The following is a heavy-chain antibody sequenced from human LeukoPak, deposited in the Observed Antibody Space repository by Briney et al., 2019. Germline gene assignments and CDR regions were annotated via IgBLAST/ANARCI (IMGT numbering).Heavy chain of an antibody. CDR1: GFTFSSYS. CDR2: ISSSSSTI. J-gene: IGHJ6*03. D-gene: IGHD1-26*01. CDR3: ARDGSGSYYYYYMDV. V-gene: IGHV3-48*01. Sequence: GGSLRLSCAASGFTFSSYSMNWVRQAPGKGLEWVSYISSSSSTIYYADSVKGRFTISRDNAKNSLYLQMNSLRAEDTAVYYCARDGSGSYYYYYMDVWGKGTTVTVSS.